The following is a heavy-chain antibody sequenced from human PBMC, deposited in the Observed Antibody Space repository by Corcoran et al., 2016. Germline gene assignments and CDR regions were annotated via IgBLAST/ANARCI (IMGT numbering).Heavy chain of an antibody. CDR3: ARNPKNPGRSTSGVHGMDV. J-gene: IGHJ6*02. D-gene: IGHD2-2*01. CDR1: GGTFSSYA. V-gene: IGHV1-69*01. CDR2: IIPIFGTA. Sequence: QVQLLQSGAEEKKPGSSVKVACKASGGTFSSYAISWVRQAPGQGLKWMGGIIPIFGTANYAQKFQGRVTITADESTVTAYMELSSLRSEDTAVYYCARNPKNPGRSTSGVHGMDVWGQGTTVTVSS.